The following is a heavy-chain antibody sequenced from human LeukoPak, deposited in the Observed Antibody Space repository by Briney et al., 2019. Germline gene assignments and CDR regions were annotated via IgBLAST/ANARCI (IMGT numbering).Heavy chain of an antibody. CDR2: INAGNDNT. V-gene: IGHV1-3*01. J-gene: IGHJ5*02. Sequence: ASVKVSCKASGYTFTSYAMHWVLQAPGQRLEWMGWINAGNDNTKYSQKFQGRVTITRDTSASTAYMGLSSLRSEDTAVYYCARDLGYCTGGTCYPNWFDPWGQGTLVTVSS. CDR3: ARDLGYCTGGTCYPNWFDP. CDR1: GYTFTSYA. D-gene: IGHD2-15*01.